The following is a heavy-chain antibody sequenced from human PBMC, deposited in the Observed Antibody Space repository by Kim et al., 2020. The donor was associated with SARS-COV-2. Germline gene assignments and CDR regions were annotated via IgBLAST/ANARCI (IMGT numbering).Heavy chain of an antibody. J-gene: IGHJ4*02. D-gene: IGHD5-18*01. CDR2: ISGSGGST. CDR3: AKDRGAMDQVYYFDY. V-gene: IGHV3-23*01. Sequence: VGSLRLSCAVSGFTFSNYAMSWVRQAPGKGLEWVSGISGSGGSTNYADSVKGRFTISRDNSKNTLYLQMNSLRAEDTAAYYCAKDRGAMDQVYYFDYWGQGTLVTVSS. CDR1: GFTFSNYA.